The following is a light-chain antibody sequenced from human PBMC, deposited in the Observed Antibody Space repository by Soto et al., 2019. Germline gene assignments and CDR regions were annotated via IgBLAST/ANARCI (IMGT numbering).Light chain of an antibody. Sequence: DVQMTQSPSSLSTSVGDGVTITCRASQNIGRNLHWYQQKPGKAPKLLIYTVSNLQTGVPLRFSGRGSGTEFTLTISALQPEDFATYYCQQCYSIPLTFGGGTKVDIK. J-gene: IGKJ4*01. CDR3: QQCYSIPLT. CDR2: TVS. CDR1: QNIGRN. V-gene: IGKV1-39*01.